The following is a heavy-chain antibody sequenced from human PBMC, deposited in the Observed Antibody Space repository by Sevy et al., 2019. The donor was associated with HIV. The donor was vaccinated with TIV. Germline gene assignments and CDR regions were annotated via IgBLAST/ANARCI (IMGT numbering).Heavy chain of an antibody. CDR2: TYYSGRT. V-gene: IGHV4-30-4*01. CDR3: ARDRRCSGTNCVAVYAFEI. D-gene: IGHD2-2*01. Sequence: SETLSLTCIVSGGSISSGDYYWSWIRQPPGKGLEWIGYTYYSGRTNYNPSLTSRVTISVDTSKNQFSLKLRSVTAADTAVYYCARDRRCSGTNCVAVYAFEIWGQGTMVTVSS. J-gene: IGHJ3*02. CDR1: GGSISSGDYY.